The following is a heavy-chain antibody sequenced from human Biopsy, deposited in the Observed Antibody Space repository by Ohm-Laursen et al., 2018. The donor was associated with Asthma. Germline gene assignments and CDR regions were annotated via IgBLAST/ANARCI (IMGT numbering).Heavy chain of an antibody. V-gene: IGHV3-9*01. CDR1: RFTFDDYG. Sequence: SLRLSCSASRFTFDDYGMRWVRPAPGKGLEWVSGISWNSGSIGYADSVKGRFTISRDNAKNSLYLQMNSLRVEDTALYYCAKATLGDIGKDYWGQGTLVTVSS. CDR3: AKATLGDIGKDY. CDR2: ISWNSGSI. D-gene: IGHD2-21*01. J-gene: IGHJ4*02.